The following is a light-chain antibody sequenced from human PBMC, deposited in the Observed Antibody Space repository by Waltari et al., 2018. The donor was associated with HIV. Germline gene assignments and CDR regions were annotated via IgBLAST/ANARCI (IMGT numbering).Light chain of an antibody. Sequence: QSALTQPPSASGPPGHPVTIYCTGTRSDIGRSDFVPWYQLHPDKAPKLILYEATKRPSGVPDRFSGSKSGNTASLTVSGLQTDDEADYYCSSYASNNTFVVFGGGTKLTVL. CDR1: RSDIGRSDF. V-gene: IGLV2-8*01. CDR2: EAT. J-gene: IGLJ2*01. CDR3: SSYASNNTFVV.